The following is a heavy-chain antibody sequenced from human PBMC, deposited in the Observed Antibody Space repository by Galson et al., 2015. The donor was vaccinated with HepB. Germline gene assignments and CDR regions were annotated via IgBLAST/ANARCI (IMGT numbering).Heavy chain of an antibody. CDR2: INHSGST. V-gene: IGHV4-34*01. CDR1: GGSFSGYY. J-gene: IGHJ4*02. Sequence: ETLSLTCAVHGGSFSGYYWNWIRQPPGKGLERIGEINHSGSTNYNPSLRSRVTISVDMSKSQFSLRLTSVTAADTGVYYCARGSGKRAQWLVRYYFDYWGQGTLVTVSS. CDR3: ARGSGKRAQWLVRYYFDY. D-gene: IGHD6-19*01.